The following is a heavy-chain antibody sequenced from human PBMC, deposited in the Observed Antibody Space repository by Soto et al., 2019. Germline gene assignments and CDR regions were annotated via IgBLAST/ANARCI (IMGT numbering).Heavy chain of an antibody. CDR1: GYTFTSYG. CDR2: ISAYNGNT. D-gene: IGHD3-10*01. Sequence: ASVKVSCKASGYTFTSYGISWGRQAPGQGLEWMGWISAYNGNTNYAQKLQGRVTMTTDTSTSTAYMELRSLRSDDTAVYYCARDRGLDSILYYYYYYGMDVWGQGTTVTAP. V-gene: IGHV1-18*04. CDR3: ARDRGLDSILYYYYYYGMDV. J-gene: IGHJ6*02.